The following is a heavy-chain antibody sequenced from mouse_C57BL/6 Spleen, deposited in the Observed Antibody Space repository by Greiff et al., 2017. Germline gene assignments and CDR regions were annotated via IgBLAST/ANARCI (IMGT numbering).Heavy chain of an antibody. J-gene: IGHJ4*01. CDR2: IDPSDSYT. CDR3: ARSGTYAMDY. Sequence: VQLQQPGAELVMPGASVKLSCKASGYTFTSYWMHWVKQRPGQGLEWIGEIDPSDSYTNYNQKFKGKSTLTVDKSSSPAYMQLSSLTSEDSAVYYCARSGTYAMDYWGQGTSVTVSS. CDR1: GYTFTSYW. V-gene: IGHV1-69*01. D-gene: IGHD3-3*01.